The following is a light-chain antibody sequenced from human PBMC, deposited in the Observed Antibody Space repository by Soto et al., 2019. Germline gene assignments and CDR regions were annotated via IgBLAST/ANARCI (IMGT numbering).Light chain of an antibody. CDR1: SDDIGTYEY. Sequence: QSVLTQPASVSGCPGQTITSSCTGSSDDIGTYEYISWHQHHSGIAATLLFFGFYERSSVVSDRFSGSMYCNTALLTIYQLQVEDEAVYYRSSYTSGSTLPRVFGAGTKVTVL. J-gene: IGLJ1*01. CDR2: GFY. V-gene: IGLV2-14*03. CDR3: SSYTSGSTLPRV.